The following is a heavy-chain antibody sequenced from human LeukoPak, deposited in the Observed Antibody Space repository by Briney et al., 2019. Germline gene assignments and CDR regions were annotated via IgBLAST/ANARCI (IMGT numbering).Heavy chain of an antibody. CDR1: GGSISSSSYY. CDR2: IYYSGST. Sequence: SETLSLTCTVSGGSISSSSYYWGWIRQPPGKGLEWIGSIYYSGSTYYNPSLKSRVTISVDTSKNQFSLKLSSVTAADTAVYYCARHVADYYGSGSYQYYYYYYMDVWGKGTTVTISS. V-gene: IGHV4-39*01. CDR3: ARHVADYYGSGSYQYYYYYYMDV. J-gene: IGHJ6*03. D-gene: IGHD3-10*01.